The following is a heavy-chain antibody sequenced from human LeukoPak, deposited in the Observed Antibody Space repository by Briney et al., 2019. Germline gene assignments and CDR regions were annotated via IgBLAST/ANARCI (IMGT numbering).Heavy chain of an antibody. Sequence: PGGSLRLSCIASGFTFNNHAMSWVRQAPGKGLEWVSGFSSGADARAHYADSVKGRFSISRDNSKNTLHLQLNSLRAEDSAIYYCVRDAWGWLLDLWGQRTLVTVSS. CDR2: FSSGADARA. J-gene: IGHJ5*02. D-gene: IGHD5-12*01. CDR3: VRDAWGWLLDL. CDR1: GFTFNNHA. V-gene: IGHV3-23*01.